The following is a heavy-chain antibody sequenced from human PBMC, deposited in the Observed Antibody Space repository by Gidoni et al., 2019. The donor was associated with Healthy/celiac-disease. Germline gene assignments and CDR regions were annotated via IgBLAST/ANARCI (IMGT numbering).Heavy chain of an antibody. CDR1: GGSFSGYY. V-gene: IGHV4-34*01. Sequence: QVQLQQWGAGLLKPSETLSLTCAVYGGSFSGYYWSWIRQPPGKGLEWIGEINHSGSTNYNPSLKSRVTISGDTSKNQFSLKLSSVTAADTAVYYCARGTDYYGSGSYFDYWGQGTLVTVSS. CDR3: ARGTDYYGSGSYFDY. CDR2: INHSGST. D-gene: IGHD3-10*01. J-gene: IGHJ4*02.